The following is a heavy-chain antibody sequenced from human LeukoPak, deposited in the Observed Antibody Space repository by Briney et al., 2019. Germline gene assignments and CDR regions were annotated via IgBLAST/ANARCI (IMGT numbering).Heavy chain of an antibody. D-gene: IGHD5-12*01. CDR3: ARTDIVATSWFDP. CDR2: INPNSGST. V-gene: IGHV1-2*02. CDR1: GYTFTGYY. Sequence: ASVKVFCKASGYTFTGYYMHWVRQAPGKGLEWMGWINPNSGSTNYAQKFQGRVTMTRDTSISTAYMELSRLRSDDTAVYYCARTDIVATSWFDPWGQGTLVTVSS. J-gene: IGHJ5*02.